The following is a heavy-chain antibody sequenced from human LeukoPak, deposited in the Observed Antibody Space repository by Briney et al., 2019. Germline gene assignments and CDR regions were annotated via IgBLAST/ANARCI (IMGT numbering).Heavy chain of an antibody. CDR2: INGSGVNT. V-gene: IGHV3-23*01. Sequence: GGSLRLSCAACAFTFSSYAMTWVRQAPGKGLELVSAINGSGVNTYYSDSVKGRLTISRDNSKNTLYLQMNSLSREDTPIYYWAKGSNPGGDYFDYWGQGTLVTVSS. CDR3: AKGSNPGGDYFDY. J-gene: IGHJ4*02. CDR1: AFTFSSYA. D-gene: IGHD1-14*01.